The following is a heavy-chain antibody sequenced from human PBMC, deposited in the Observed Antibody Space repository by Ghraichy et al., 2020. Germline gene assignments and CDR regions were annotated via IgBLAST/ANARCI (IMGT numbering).Heavy chain of an antibody. V-gene: IGHV3-15*01. J-gene: IGHJ6*02. Sequence: GGSLRLSCVASGFTFKTAWMSWVRQAPGKGLEWIGCIRSRSDGGTIDYAAPVQGRFTIARDDSKNPVYLEMNSLRTEDTAIYYCNMAIRKNYYYYYVVDVWGQGTTVTVSS. D-gene: IGHD3-10*01. CDR3: NMAIRKNYYYYYVVDV. CDR2: IRSRSDGGTI. CDR1: GFTFKTAW.